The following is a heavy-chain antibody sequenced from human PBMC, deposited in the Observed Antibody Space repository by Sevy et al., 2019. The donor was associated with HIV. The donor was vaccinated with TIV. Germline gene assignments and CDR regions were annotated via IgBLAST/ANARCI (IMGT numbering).Heavy chain of an antibody. CDR2: ISSSGVYE. CDR1: GFSFNTYT. J-gene: IGHJ4*02. D-gene: IGHD1-26*01. CDR3: ARVHDSGGRGRADY. Sequence: GGSLRLSCAASGFSFNTYTFYWVRQAPGEWLEWISSISSSGVYESYAHSVRGRFTNSRDNAKNALPLQMNGLRVEDTGVYYWARVHDSGGRGRADYWGQGTRVTVSS. V-gene: IGHV3-21*01.